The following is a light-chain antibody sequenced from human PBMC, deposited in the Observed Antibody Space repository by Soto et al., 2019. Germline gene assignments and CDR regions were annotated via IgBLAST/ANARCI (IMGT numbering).Light chain of an antibody. J-gene: IGKJ1*01. V-gene: IGKV1-5*01. CDR3: QQYNSYSFT. CDR2: DAS. Sequence: DIQMTQSPSTLSASVGDRVTITCRASQSISSWLAWYQQKPGKAPKLLIYDASSWETGVPSRFSGSGSGTEFTLTISSLQSDDFAVYYCQQYNSYSFTFGQGTKLEIK. CDR1: QSISSW.